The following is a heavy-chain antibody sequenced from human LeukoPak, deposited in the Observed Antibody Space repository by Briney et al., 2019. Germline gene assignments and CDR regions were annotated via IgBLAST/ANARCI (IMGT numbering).Heavy chain of an antibody. CDR2: IIPILGIA. Sequence: SVKVSCKASGGTFSSYTISWVRQAPGQGLEWMGRIIPILGIANYAQKFQGRVTITADKSTSTAYMEMSSLRSEDTAVYYCARIPDDFWSGYYTGFDYWGQGTLVTVSS. D-gene: IGHD3-3*01. CDR1: GGTFSSYT. J-gene: IGHJ4*02. V-gene: IGHV1-69*02. CDR3: ARIPDDFWSGYYTGFDY.